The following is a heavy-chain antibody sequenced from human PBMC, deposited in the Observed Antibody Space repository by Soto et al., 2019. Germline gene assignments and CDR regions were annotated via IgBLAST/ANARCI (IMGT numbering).Heavy chain of an antibody. CDR3: AKESMPEHYGDTLFDH. CDR1: GFSFSSYA. J-gene: IGHJ4*02. D-gene: IGHD4-17*01. Sequence: EVQLLESGGGLVQPGWSLILACESSGFSFSSYALSWVRQAPGKGLEWGSSFSAGGRAYYADSVKGRFTIAKDFSKNTLHLQTNSLRAEDTAVYYCAKESMPEHYGDTLFDHWGQGTRVTVSS. V-gene: IGHV3-23*01. CDR2: FSAGGRA.